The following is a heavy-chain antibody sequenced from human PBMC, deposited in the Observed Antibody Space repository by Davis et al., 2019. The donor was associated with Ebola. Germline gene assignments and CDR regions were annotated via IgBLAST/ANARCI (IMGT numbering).Heavy chain of an antibody. V-gene: IGHV3-11*04. CDR2: IGTSTGSK. J-gene: IGHJ6*04. Sequence: GESLKISCTASGFSFSDYYMSWIRQAPGKGLEWISYIGTSTGSKYYADSVKYADSVRGRFTISRDNAKNSLYVQMNSLRVEDTAVYYCASSYGMDVWGKGTTVTVSS. CDR3: ASSYGMDV. CDR1: GFSFSDYY.